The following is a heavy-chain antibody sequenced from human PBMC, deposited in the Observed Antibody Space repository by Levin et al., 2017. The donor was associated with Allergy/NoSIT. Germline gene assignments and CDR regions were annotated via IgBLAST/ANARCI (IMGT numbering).Heavy chain of an antibody. V-gene: IGHV4-30-4*01. D-gene: IGHD3-3*01. CDR1: GGSIRSGDYY. Sequence: SETLSLTCTVSGGSIRSGDYYWSWIRQPPGKGLEWIGYIYYSGSTYYNPSLKSRVTISVDTSKNQFSLKLSSVTAADTAVYYCAREDYDFWSGLGYYGMDVWGQGTTVTVSS. CDR3: AREDYDFWSGLGYYGMDV. CDR2: IYYSGST. J-gene: IGHJ6*02.